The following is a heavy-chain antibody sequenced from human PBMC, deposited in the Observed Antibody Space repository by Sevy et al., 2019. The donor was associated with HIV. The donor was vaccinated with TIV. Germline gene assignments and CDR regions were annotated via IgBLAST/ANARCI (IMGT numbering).Heavy chain of an antibody. CDR3: ARDYGHYDFWSGYYPGYYYYGMDV. Sequence: GESLKISCAASGFTFSSYAMHWVRQAPGKGLEWVAVISYDGSNKYYADSVKGRFTISRDNSKNTRYLQMNSLRAEDTAVYYCARDYGHYDFWSGYYPGYYYYGMDVWGQGTTVTVSS. D-gene: IGHD3-3*01. J-gene: IGHJ6*02. CDR2: ISYDGSNK. CDR1: GFTFSSYA. V-gene: IGHV3-30-3*01.